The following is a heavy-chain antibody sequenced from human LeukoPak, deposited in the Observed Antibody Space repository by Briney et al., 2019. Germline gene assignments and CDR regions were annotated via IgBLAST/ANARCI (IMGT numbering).Heavy chain of an antibody. V-gene: IGHV4-38-2*02. J-gene: IGHJ5*02. CDR3: ARDAMYYDILTGYNWFDP. CDR1: GYSVSSGYY. Sequence: SETLSLTCIVSGYSVSSGYYWGWIRQPPGKGLEWIGSIHHSGSTYYNPSLKTRVTISVDTSKNQFSLKLSSVTAADTAMYYCARDAMYYDILTGYNWFDPWGQGTLVTVSS. CDR2: IHHSGST. D-gene: IGHD3-9*01.